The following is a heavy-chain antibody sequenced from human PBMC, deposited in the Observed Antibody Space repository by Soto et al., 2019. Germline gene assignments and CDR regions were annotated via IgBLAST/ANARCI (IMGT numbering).Heavy chain of an antibody. CDR3: ATVWFGESQH. J-gene: IGHJ1*01. V-gene: IGHV4-39*01. D-gene: IGHD3-10*01. CDR2: IYYSGST. Sequence: QLQLQESGPGLVKPSETLSLTCTVSGGSISSSSYYWGWIRQPPGKGLEWIGSIYYSGSTYYNPSHKSRVTISVDTSKNQFSLKLSSVTAADTAVYYGATVWFGESQHWGQGTLVTVSS. CDR1: GGSISSSSYY.